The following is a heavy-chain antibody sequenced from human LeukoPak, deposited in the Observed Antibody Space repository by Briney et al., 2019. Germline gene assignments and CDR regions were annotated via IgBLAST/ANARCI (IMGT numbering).Heavy chain of an antibody. CDR3: ARVRSGFHMDV. CDR2: IKQDGSEK. J-gene: IGHJ6*03. V-gene: IGHV3-7*01. Sequence: GGSLRLSSAASGFTFSSYWMSWVRQAPGKGLEWVANIKQDGSEKYYVDSVKGRFTISRDNAKNSLYLQMNSLRAEDTAVYYCARVRSGFHMDVWGKGTTVTVSS. CDR1: GFTFSSYW.